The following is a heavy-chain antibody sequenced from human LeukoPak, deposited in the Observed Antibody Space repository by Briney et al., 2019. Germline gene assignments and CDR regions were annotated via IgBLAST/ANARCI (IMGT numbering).Heavy chain of an antibody. Sequence: PSETLSLTCAVYGGSFSRYYWTWIRQPPGKGLEWIGNIYNSGNTNYNPSLKSRVTISIDTSKNQFSLKVISVTAADTAIYYCARESGSYLWRSWLNPWGQGTLVTVSS. J-gene: IGHJ5*02. D-gene: IGHD3-16*01. CDR1: GGSFSRYY. CDR3: ARESGSYLWRSWLNP. CDR2: IYNSGNT. V-gene: IGHV4-59*01.